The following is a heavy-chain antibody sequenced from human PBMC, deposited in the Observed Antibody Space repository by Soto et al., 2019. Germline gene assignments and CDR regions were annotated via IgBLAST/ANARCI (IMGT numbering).Heavy chain of an antibody. J-gene: IGHJ4*02. Sequence: SETLSLTCTVSGGSISSGGYYWNWIRQHPGKGLEWIGYIYYSGSTYYNPSLKSRVTISVDTSKNQFSLKLSSVTAADTAVYYCAREPTYYYDSSGYYWGQGTLVTVSS. CDR3: AREPTYYYDSSGYY. CDR2: IYYSGST. CDR1: GGSISSGGYY. D-gene: IGHD3-22*01. V-gene: IGHV4-31*03.